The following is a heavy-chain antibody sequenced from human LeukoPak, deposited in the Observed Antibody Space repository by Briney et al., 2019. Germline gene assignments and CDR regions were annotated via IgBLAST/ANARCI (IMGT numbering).Heavy chain of an antibody. D-gene: IGHD2/OR15-2a*01. CDR2: INHSGST. CDR3: ARGHRASVVILDY. CDR1: GGSFSGYY. J-gene: IGHJ4*02. Sequence: SETLSLTCAVYGGSFSGYYWSWIRPPPGKGLEWIGEINHSGSTNYNPSLKSRVTISVDTSKNQFSLKLSSVTAADTAMYYCARGHRASVVILDYWGQGTLVTVSS. V-gene: IGHV4-34*01.